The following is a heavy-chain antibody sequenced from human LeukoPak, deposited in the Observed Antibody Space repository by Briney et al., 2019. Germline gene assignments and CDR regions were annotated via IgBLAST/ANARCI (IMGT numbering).Heavy chain of an antibody. CDR1: GLTFSDYS. Sequence: GGSLRLSCAASGLTFSDYSMTWVRQAPGKGLEWVSGISGSGTSTHYADSVKGQFTISRDNSKNTLFLQLNSLRAEDTATYYCAKDSYSSGRPLHTFDVWGQGTMVTVSS. CDR2: ISGSGTST. J-gene: IGHJ3*01. V-gene: IGHV3-23*01. D-gene: IGHD3-10*01. CDR3: AKDSYSSGRPLHTFDV.